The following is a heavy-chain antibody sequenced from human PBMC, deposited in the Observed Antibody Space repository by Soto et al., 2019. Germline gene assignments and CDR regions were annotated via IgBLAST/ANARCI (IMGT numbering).Heavy chain of an antibody. CDR1: GGAFSKKA. CDR2: IVPMFNTP. CDR3: AREWGSRPVAGSEAFEI. J-gene: IGHJ3*02. V-gene: IGHV1-69*01. Sequence: QERLEQSGAELKKPGSSVKVSCKASGGAFSKKAFSWVRQAPGQGLEWVGGIVPMFNTPTYARSFQDRVAITADESTRTVYMELRSLRSEDTAVYFCAREWGSRPVAGSEAFEIWGQGTGVTV. D-gene: IGHD6-19*01.